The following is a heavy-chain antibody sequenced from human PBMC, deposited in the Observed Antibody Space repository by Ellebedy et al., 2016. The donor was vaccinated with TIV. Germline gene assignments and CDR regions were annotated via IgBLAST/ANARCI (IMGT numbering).Heavy chain of an antibody. J-gene: IGHJ6*02. D-gene: IGHD6-13*01. V-gene: IGHV4-59*12. CDR1: GGSISSYY. CDR3: ARVGDIAAAGPYGMDV. Sequence: SETLSLXXTVSGGSISSYYWSWIRQPPGKGLEWIGYIYYSGSTNYNPSLKSRVTISVDTSKNQFSLKLSSVTAADTAVYYCARVGDIAAAGPYGMDVWGQGTTVTVSS. CDR2: IYYSGST.